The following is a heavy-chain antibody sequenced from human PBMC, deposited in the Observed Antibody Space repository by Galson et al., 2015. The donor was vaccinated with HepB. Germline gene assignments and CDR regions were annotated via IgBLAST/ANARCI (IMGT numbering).Heavy chain of an antibody. Sequence: SVKVSCKASGYTFTSYYMFWVRQAPGQGLEWMGLINPSGDSATYSQKFQGTVTMTRDTSTSTVYMELSSLRSEDMAVYYCARYSSTMAFDYWGQGTLVTVSS. CDR3: ARYSSTMAFDY. J-gene: IGHJ4*02. CDR2: INPSGDSA. CDR1: GYTFTSYY. V-gene: IGHV1-46*01. D-gene: IGHD2-2*01.